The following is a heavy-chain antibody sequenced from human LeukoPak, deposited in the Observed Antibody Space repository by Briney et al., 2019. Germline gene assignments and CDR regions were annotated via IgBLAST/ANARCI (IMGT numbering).Heavy chain of an antibody. CDR1: GGSISSSSYY. CDR3: ARYSYAVPEGDY. V-gene: IGHV4-39*07. J-gene: IGHJ4*02. CDR2: IYYSGST. D-gene: IGHD5-18*01. Sequence: SETLSLTCTVSGGSISSSSYYWGWIRQPPGKGLEWIGSIYYSGSTYYNPSLKSRVTISVDTSKNQFSLKLSSVTAADTAVYYCARYSYAVPEGDYWGQGTLVTVSS.